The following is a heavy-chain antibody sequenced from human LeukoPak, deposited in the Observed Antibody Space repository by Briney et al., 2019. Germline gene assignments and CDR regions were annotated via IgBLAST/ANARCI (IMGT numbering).Heavy chain of an antibody. CDR3: AKRGVVIRVILVGFHREAYYFDS. CDR2: ISGRGGST. D-gene: IGHD2-21*01. Sequence: GGALRLSCAGSGITLSNYGMSWVRPAPGKGVGWVAGISGRGGSTNYADSVKGRFTISRDNPTNTLFLQMNSLRAEDTAVYFCAKRGVVIRVILVGFHREAYYFDSWGQGALVTVSS. J-gene: IGHJ4*02. V-gene: IGHV3-23*01. CDR1: GITLSNYG.